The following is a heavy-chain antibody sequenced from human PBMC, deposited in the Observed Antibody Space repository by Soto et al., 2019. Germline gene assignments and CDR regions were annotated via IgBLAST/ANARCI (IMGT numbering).Heavy chain of an antibody. Sequence: GGSLRLSCAASGFTFSRYGMHWVRQAPGKGLEWVAVISSDGSNKYYADSVKGRFTISRDNSKNTLYLQINSLRAEATTVYYCAKDRSSWSDSGNYYSGMDVWGQGTTVTVSS. CDR2: ISSDGSNK. CDR1: GFTFSRYG. J-gene: IGHJ6*02. V-gene: IGHV3-30*18. D-gene: IGHD6-13*01. CDR3: AKDRSSWSDSGNYYSGMDV.